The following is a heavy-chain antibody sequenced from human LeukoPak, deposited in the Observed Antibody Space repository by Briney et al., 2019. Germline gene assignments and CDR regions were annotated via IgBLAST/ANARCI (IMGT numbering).Heavy chain of an antibody. CDR2: ISYDGSNK. V-gene: IGHV3-30*04. CDR1: GFTFSSYA. J-gene: IGHJ4*02. D-gene: IGHD2-21*02. Sequence: GGSLRLSCAASGFTFSSYAMHWVRQAPGKGLEWVAVISYDGSNKYYADSVKGRFTISRDNSKNTLYLQMNSLRAEDTAVYYCAREVTPYYWGQGTLVTVSS. CDR3: AREVTPYY.